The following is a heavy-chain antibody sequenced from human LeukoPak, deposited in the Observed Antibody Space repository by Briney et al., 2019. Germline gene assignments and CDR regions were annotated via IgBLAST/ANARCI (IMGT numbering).Heavy chain of an antibody. D-gene: IGHD3-10*01. CDR3: TREDYYYASGY. J-gene: IGHJ4*02. V-gene: IGHV3-11*04. Sequence: GGSLRLSCAASGFTFSDYYMSWVRQAPGKGLVWVSYISGSGTTIYYADSVRGRFTISRDNAKNSLFLQMNSLRAEDTAIYYCTREDYYYASGYWGQGTLVTVSS. CDR1: GFTFSDYY. CDR2: ISGSGTTI.